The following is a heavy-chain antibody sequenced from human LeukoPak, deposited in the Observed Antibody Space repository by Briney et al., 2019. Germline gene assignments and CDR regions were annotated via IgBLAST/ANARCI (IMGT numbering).Heavy chain of an antibody. V-gene: IGHV4-30-4*08. CDR3: ASGRYYYDSSGYYPNDAFDI. CDR2: IYYSGST. D-gene: IGHD3-22*01. J-gene: IGHJ3*02. CDR1: GGSLSSGDYY. Sequence: SQTLSLTCTVSGGSLSSGDYYWSWIRQPPGKGLEWIGYIYYSGSTYYNPSLKSRVTISVDTSKNQFSLKLSSVTAADTAVYYCASGRYYYDSSGYYPNDAFDIWGQGTMVTVSS.